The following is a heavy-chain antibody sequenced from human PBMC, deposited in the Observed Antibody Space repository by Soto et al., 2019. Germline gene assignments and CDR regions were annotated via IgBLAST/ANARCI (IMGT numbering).Heavy chain of an antibody. CDR2: INPSGGST. V-gene: IGHV1-46*03. CDR3: ALGVVAATRYYYYYMDV. CDR1: GYTFTSYY. D-gene: IGHD2-15*01. Sequence: ASVKVSCKASGYTFTSYYMHWVRQAPGQGLEWMGIINPSGGSTSYAQKFQGRVTMTRDTSTSTVYMELSSLRSEDTAVYYCALGVVAATRYYYYYMDVWGKGTTVTVSS. J-gene: IGHJ6*03.